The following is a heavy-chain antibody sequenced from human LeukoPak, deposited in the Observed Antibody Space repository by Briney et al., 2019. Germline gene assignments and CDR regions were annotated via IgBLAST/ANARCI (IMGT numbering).Heavy chain of an antibody. J-gene: IGHJ4*02. CDR2: IWYDGSNK. D-gene: IGHD3-10*01. V-gene: IGHV3-33*01. CDR3: ARVGYGSGSYSTDY. Sequence: GGSLRLSCAASGFTFSGYDMHRVRQAPGKGLEWVAVIWYDGSNKYYADSVKGRFTISRGNSKNTLYLQMNSLRAEDTAIYYCARVGYGSGSYSTDYWGQGTLVTVSS. CDR1: GFTFSGYD.